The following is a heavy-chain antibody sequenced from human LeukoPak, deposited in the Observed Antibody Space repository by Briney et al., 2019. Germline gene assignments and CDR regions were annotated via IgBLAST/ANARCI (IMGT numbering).Heavy chain of an antibody. CDR3: ASAVAVAGPDAFDI. J-gene: IGHJ3*02. CDR2: VYPSDSDT. V-gene: IGHV5-51*01. D-gene: IGHD6-19*01. Sequence: GESLKISCKGSGYSFTSHWIGWVRQMPGKGLEWMGIVYPSDSDTRYSPSFQGQVTISADKSIRTAYLQWNSLKASDTAMYDCASAVAVAGPDAFDIWGHGTMVTVSS. CDR1: GYSFTSHW.